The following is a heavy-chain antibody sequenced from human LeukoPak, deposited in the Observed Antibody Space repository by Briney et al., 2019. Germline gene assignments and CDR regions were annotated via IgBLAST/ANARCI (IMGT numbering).Heavy chain of an antibody. J-gene: IGHJ4*02. D-gene: IGHD3-10*01. V-gene: IGHV3-30*18. CDR1: GFTSSSYG. Sequence: GGSLRLSFAASGFTSSSYGMHWVRQAPGKGLEWMAVISYDGSNKYYADSVKGRFTISRDNSKNTLYLQMNSLRAEDTAVYYCAKGAHYLTKRYHASFDYWGQGTLVTVSS. CDR3: AKGAHYLTKRYHASFDY. CDR2: ISYDGSNK.